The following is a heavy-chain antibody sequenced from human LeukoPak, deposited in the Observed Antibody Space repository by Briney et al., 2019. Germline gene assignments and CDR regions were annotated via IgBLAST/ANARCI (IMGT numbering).Heavy chain of an antibody. CDR2: IYSGGIT. V-gene: IGHV3-66*02. CDR3: ARRHSSGSN. CDR1: GFTVNTNY. Sequence: PGGSLRLSCAASGFTVNTNYMTWVRQAPGKGLEWVAVIYSGGITYYADSVKGRLTISRDNSKNTLYLQMNSLRPEDTAIYFCARRHSSGSNWGQGTLVSVSS. D-gene: IGHD6-19*01. J-gene: IGHJ4*02.